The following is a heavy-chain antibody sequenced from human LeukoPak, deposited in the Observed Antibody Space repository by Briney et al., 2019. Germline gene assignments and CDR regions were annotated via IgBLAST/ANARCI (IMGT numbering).Heavy chain of an antibody. D-gene: IGHD2-2*01. CDR1: GFTFSSYA. J-gene: IGHJ1*01. V-gene: IGHV3-64*01. CDR2: ISSNGCST. CDR3: ARDSVYCSSTSCYRYFQH. Sequence: PGWCLTVSCAASGFTFSSYAMHWLRQVPGKGLECVSAISSNGCSTYYANSVKGRFTISRDNSNNMLYLQMGSLRAEDMAVYYCARDSVYCSSTSCYRYFQHWGQGTLVTVSS.